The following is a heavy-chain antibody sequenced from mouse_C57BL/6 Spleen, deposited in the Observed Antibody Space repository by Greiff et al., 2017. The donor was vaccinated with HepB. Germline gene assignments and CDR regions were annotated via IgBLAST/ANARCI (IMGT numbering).Heavy chain of an antibody. D-gene: IGHD2-5*01. J-gene: IGHJ1*03. CDR1: GYTFTSYW. Sequence: VKLQQPGAELVKPGASVKMSCKASGYTFTSYWITWVKQRPGQGLEWIGDIYPGSGSTNYNEKFKSKATLTVDTSSSTAYMQLSSLTSEDSAVYYCARSNYSNLWYFDVWGTGTTVTVSS. CDR3: ARSNYSNLWYFDV. CDR2: IYPGSGST. V-gene: IGHV1-55*01.